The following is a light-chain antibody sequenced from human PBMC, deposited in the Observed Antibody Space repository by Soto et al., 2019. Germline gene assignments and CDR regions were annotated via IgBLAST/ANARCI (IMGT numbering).Light chain of an antibody. V-gene: IGKV3-11*01. J-gene: IGKJ4*02. CDR2: DAS. CDR3: QKRSDWHLT. Sequence: EIVLTHSPDTLSLSPGDRAALSXXASQIVASSYLAWYQQKPGQAPRLPIYDASKRSTGIAARFTGSGSGTDFTLTISRLESEAFAVYYFQKRSDWHLTFGGGTKVDIK. CDR1: QIVASSY.